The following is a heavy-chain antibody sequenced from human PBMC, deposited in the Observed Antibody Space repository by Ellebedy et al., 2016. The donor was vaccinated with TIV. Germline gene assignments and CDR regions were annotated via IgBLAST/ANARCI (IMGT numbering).Heavy chain of an antibody. CDR1: GGSISSSSYY. CDR2: IYYSGST. CDR3: ARDSVDYYDSSGYYDY. Sequence: SETLSLTXTVSGGSISSSSYYWGWIRQPPGKGLEWIGSIYYSGSTYYNPSLKSRVTISVDTSKNQFSLKLSSVTAADTAVYYCARDSVDYYDSSGYYDYWGQGTLVTVSS. J-gene: IGHJ4*02. D-gene: IGHD3-22*01. V-gene: IGHV4-39*07.